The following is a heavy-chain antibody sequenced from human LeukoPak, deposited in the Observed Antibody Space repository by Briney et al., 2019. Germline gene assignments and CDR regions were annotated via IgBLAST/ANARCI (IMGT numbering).Heavy chain of an antibody. D-gene: IGHD4-17*01. V-gene: IGHV5-51*01. CDR3: ARQAAVTTEVGIDY. J-gene: IGHJ4*02. Sequence: GDSLKISCKASGYSFTNYWIAWVRQMPGKGLEWMGIIYPADSDTRYSPSFQGQVTISADKSIGTAYLQWSSLRASDTAMFYCARQAAVTTEVGIDYWGQGTLATVSS. CDR2: IYPADSDT. CDR1: GYSFTNYW.